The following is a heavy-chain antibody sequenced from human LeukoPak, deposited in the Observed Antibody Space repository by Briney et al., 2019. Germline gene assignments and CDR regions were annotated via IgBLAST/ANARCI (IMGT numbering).Heavy chain of an antibody. CDR1: GYTFTSYG. V-gene: IGHV1-18*01. D-gene: IGHD3-9*01. CDR2: ISAYNGNT. CDR3: ARDRLDILTGRPMDV. J-gene: IGHJ6*02. Sequence: RASVKVSCKASGYTFTSYGISWVRQAPGQGLEWMGWISAYNGNTNYAQKLQGRVTMTTDTSTSTAYMELRSLRSDDTAVYYCARDRLDILTGRPMDVWGQGTTVTVSS.